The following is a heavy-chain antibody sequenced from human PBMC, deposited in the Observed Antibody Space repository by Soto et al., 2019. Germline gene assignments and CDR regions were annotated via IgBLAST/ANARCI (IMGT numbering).Heavy chain of an antibody. V-gene: IGHV5-10-1*01. CDR3: ARHPRHCSGGNCNHFDY. D-gene: IGHD2-15*01. CDR1: GYSFTSYW. CDR2: IDPSDSYT. J-gene: IGHJ4*02. Sequence: PGESLKISCKGSGYSFTSYWISWVRQMPGKGLEWVGKIDPSDSYTNYSPSFQGHVTISADNSISTAYLQWSSLKASDTAMYHCARHPRHCSGGNCNHFDYWSQGTLVTVSS.